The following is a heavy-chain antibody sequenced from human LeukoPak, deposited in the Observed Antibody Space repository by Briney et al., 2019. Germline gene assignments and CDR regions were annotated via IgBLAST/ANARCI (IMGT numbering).Heavy chain of an antibody. D-gene: IGHD3-10*01. CDR2: IKQDGSMK. Sequence: GGSLRLSCAASGFTFSSYAMSWVRQAPGKGLEWVANIKQDGSMKGYVDSVKGRFTISRDNAKNSLYLQMNSLRADDTAVYYCARGGSGSDFYYWGQGTLVTVSS. V-gene: IGHV3-7*01. CDR3: ARGGSGSDFYY. CDR1: GFTFSSYA. J-gene: IGHJ4*02.